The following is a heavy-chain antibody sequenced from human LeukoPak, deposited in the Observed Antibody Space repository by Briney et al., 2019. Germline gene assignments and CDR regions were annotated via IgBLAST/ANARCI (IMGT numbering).Heavy chain of an antibody. Sequence: GGSLRLSCAASGFTFSGSAMHWVRQASGKGLEWVGRIRSKANSYATAYAASVKGRFTISRDASKNTACLQLNSLKTEDTAVYYCTRLAAAGPLFDYWGQGTLVTVSS. J-gene: IGHJ4*02. CDR3: TRLAAAGPLFDY. D-gene: IGHD6-13*01. V-gene: IGHV3-73*01. CDR2: IRSKANSYAT. CDR1: GFTFSGSA.